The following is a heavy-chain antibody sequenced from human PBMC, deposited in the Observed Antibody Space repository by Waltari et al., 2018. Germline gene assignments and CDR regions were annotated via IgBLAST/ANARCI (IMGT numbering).Heavy chain of an antibody. CDR1: GGSISSGRYH. J-gene: IGHJ4*02. CDR2: IYTSGST. D-gene: IGHD6-19*01. V-gene: IGHV4-61*02. CDR3: ARGVAGLRY. Sequence: QVQLQESGPGLVKPSQTLSPTCTVSGGSISSGRYHWSWIRQPAGKGLEWIGRIYTSGSTNYNPSLKSRVTISVDTSKNQFSLKLSSVTAADTAVYYCARGVAGLRYWGQGTLVTASS.